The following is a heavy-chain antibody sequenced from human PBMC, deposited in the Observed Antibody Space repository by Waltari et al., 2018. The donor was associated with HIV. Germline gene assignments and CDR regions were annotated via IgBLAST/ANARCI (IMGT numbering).Heavy chain of an antibody. CDR3: ARGPTRYYFDY. Sequence: QVQLQESGPGLVKPSAPLSLTCAVPGGSISSSYWSWIRQSPGKGLEWIGYIFYSGSTNYNPSLKSRVTISVDTSKNQFSLKLSSVTAADTAVYYCARGPTRYYFDYWGQGTLVTVSS. D-gene: IGHD1-26*01. CDR1: GGSISSSY. V-gene: IGHV4-59*01. CDR2: IFYSGST. J-gene: IGHJ4*02.